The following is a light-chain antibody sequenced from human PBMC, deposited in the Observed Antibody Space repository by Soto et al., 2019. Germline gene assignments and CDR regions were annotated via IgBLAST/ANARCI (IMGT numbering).Light chain of an antibody. CDR3: KQANSFPY. V-gene: IGKV1-12*01. J-gene: IGKJ5*01. Sequence: DIQMTQSPSTLSASVGYRFTITCRASQSISSWLAWYQQKPGKAPKLLISGASSLQSGVPSRFSGSGSGTDFSLTISSLQPEDFATYFCKQANSFPYFGQGTRLEIK. CDR2: GAS. CDR1: QSISSW.